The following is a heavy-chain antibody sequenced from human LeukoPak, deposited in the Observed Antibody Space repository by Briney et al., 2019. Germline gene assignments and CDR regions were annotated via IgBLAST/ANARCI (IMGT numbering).Heavy chain of an antibody. Sequence: PSETLSLTCTVSGGSISSYYWSWIRQPPGKGLEWIGYIYYSGSTNYNPSLKSRVTISVDTSKNQFSLKLSSVTAADTAVYYCARVGYCSSTSCYNLGLNAFDIWGQGTMVTVPS. CDR1: GGSISSYY. CDR3: ARVGYCSSTSCYNLGLNAFDI. J-gene: IGHJ3*02. CDR2: IYYSGST. V-gene: IGHV4-59*01. D-gene: IGHD2-2*02.